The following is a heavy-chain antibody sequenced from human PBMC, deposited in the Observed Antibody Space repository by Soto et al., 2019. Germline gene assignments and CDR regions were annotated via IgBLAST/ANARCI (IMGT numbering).Heavy chain of an antibody. V-gene: IGHV1-69*13. Sequence: GASVKVSCKASGGTFSSYAISWVRQAPGQGLGWMGGIIPIFGTANYAQKFQGRVTITADESTSTAYMELSSLRSEDTAVYYCARGCTNGVCYMEAGYYYYGMDVWGQGTTVTVSS. CDR1: GGTFSSYA. J-gene: IGHJ6*02. CDR2: IIPIFGTA. CDR3: ARGCTNGVCYMEAGYYYYGMDV. D-gene: IGHD2-8*01.